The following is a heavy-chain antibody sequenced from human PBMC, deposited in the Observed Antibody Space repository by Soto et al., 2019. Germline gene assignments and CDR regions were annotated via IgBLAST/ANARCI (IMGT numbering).Heavy chain of an antibody. CDR2: IAYDGTIK. D-gene: IGHD1-26*01. Sequence: QEQLVESGGDVVQPGRSLTLSCVASGFTFSANAMHWVRQAPGKGLEWVAVIAYDGTIKIYRDSVKGRFTISRDDSKSTLYLQMNSLRPEDTAVYYCARDKIKGAPDYLDSWGQGTLVTVSS. CDR1: GFTFSANA. CDR3: ARDKIKGAPDYLDS. V-gene: IGHV3-30-3*01. J-gene: IGHJ4*02.